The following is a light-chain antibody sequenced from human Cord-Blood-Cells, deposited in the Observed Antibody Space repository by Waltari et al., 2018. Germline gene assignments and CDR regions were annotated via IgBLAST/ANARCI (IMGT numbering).Light chain of an antibody. J-gene: IGKJ1*01. Sequence: EIVMTQSPATLSVSPGERATLSCRARQRVRRNLAWYQQKPGQAPRPLIDGASTRATGNPARFSGSGSGTKFTLTISSLQLEDFAVYYCQQYNNWPPWTFGQGTKVEIK. CDR1: QRVRRN. CDR3: QQYNNWPPWT. CDR2: GAS. V-gene: IGKV3-15*01.